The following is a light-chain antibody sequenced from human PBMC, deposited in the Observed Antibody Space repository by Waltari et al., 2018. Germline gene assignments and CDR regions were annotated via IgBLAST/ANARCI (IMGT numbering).Light chain of an antibody. CDR2: KGI. CDR1: SGSVSRSSY. Sequence: QTVVTQEPSLSVSPGGTVTLTCALSSGSVSRSSYPPWYPPTPSQPPRRLVYKGIRRSSGVPDRFSGSSLGNTAALTSTGAQADDESDYYCSMYMGSGVWVFGGGTKLTVL. J-gene: IGLJ3*02. CDR3: SMYMGSGVWV. V-gene: IGLV8-61*01.